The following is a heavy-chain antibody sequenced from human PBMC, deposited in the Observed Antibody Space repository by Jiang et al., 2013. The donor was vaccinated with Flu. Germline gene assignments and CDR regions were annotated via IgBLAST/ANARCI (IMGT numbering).Heavy chain of an antibody. CDR3: AREVGDDYVWGSYRSTNSFDY. CDR2: TYYRSKWYN. J-gene: IGHJ4*02. V-gene: IGHV6-1*01. D-gene: IGHD3-16*02. Sequence: QTLSLTCAISGDSVSSNSAAWNWIRQSPSRGLEWLGRTYYRSKWYNDYAVSVKSRITINPDTSKNQFSLQLNSVTPEDTAVYYCAREVGDDYVWGSYRSTNSFDYWGQGTLVTVSS. CDR1: GDSVSSNSAA.